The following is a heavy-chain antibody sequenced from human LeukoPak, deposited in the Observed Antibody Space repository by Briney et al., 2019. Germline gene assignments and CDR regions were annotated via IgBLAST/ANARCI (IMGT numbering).Heavy chain of an antibody. CDR2: ISSSSSTI. CDR1: GFTVSSNY. J-gene: IGHJ4*02. V-gene: IGHV3-48*01. D-gene: IGHD6-13*01. CDR3: AKGLRWYGPFDY. Sequence: GGSLRLSCAASGFTVSSNYMSWVRQAPGKGLEWVSYISSSSSTIYYADSVKGRFTISRDNSKNTLYLQMNSLRAEDTAVYYCAKGLRWYGPFDYWGQGTLVTVSS.